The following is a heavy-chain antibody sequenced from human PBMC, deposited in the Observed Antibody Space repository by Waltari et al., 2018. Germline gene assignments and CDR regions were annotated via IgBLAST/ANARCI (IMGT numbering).Heavy chain of an antibody. CDR3: ASGPDHGDF. CDR2: INEDGSKS. J-gene: IGHJ4*02. CDR1: EFTFRNYW. V-gene: IGHV3-7*01. Sequence: EMQLVESGGGLVQPGGSLRLFCAASEFTFRNYWMTWVRQAPGRGLEWVANINEDGSKSFYVDSVKGRFIISRDNAKNSLYLQMNSLRAEDTAIYYCASGPDHGDFWGQGTLVTVSS.